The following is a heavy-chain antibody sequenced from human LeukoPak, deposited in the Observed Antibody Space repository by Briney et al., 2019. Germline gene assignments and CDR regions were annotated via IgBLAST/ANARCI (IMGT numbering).Heavy chain of an antibody. Sequence: SGTLSLTCAVSGGSISSSNWWSWVRQPPGKGLEWIGEIYHSGSTNYNPSLKSRVTISVDKSKNQFSLKLSSMTAADTAVYYCARGDYSGSYYSSAYFDYWGQGTLVTVSS. CDR3: ARGDYSGSYYSSAYFDY. CDR2: IYHSGST. V-gene: IGHV4-4*02. J-gene: IGHJ4*02. D-gene: IGHD3-10*01. CDR1: GGSISSSNW.